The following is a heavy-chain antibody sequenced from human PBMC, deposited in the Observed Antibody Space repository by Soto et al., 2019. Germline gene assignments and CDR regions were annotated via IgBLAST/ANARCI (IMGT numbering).Heavy chain of an antibody. CDR2: LSGSGGT. V-gene: IGHV3-23*04. CDR3: AKEKDYDYVWGSSRYTSDY. J-gene: IGHJ4*02. CDR1: GFTFSGYA. D-gene: IGHD3-16*02. Sequence: EVNLVESGGGLVQPGGSLRLSCAASGFTFSGYAMSWVRQAPGKGLEWVSGLSGSGGTLYADSVKGRFTISRDNSKNTLYLQMNSLRAEDAATYYCAKEKDYDYVWGSSRYTSDYWGQGTLVTVSS.